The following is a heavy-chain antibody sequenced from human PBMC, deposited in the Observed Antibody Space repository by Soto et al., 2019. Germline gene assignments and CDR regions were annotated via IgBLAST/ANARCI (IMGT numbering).Heavy chain of an antibody. CDR3: ARDFSRGYSAYYYRMDG. Sequence: TQPLPSPVAGGSRSRGGYYWSGMQMHPGKGLEWIGYIYYSGSTYYNPSLKSRVTISVDTSKNQFSLKLSSVTAADTAVYYGARDFSRGYSAYYYRMDGWGQATTVPISS. D-gene: IGHD2-21*01. J-gene: IGHJ6*02. V-gene: IGHV4-31*03. CDR2: IYYSGST. CDR1: GGSRSRGGYY.